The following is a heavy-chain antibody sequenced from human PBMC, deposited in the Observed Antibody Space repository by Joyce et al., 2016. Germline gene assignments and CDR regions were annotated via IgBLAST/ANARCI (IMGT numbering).Heavy chain of an antibody. CDR1: GYTFTNFW. Sequence: EVQLVQSGAEVKKPGEPLKISCKGSGYTFTNFWISWVRQMPGKGLEWMGRIDPTDSHVNDSPSFEGHVVISVDKSISSIYLQWSSLKASDTAMYYCARHGEHFDILSWLDPWGQGTLVTVSP. J-gene: IGHJ5*02. CDR3: ARHGEHFDILSWLDP. CDR2: IDPTDSHV. D-gene: IGHD3-9*01. V-gene: IGHV5-10-1*03.